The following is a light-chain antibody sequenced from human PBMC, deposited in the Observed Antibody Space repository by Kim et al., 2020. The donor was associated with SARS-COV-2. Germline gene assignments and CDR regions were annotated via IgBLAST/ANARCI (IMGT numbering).Light chain of an antibody. Sequence: QSALTQPASVSGSPGQSITISCTGTSSDVGAYNYVSWYQQHPGKAPKLMIYDVSKRPSGVSDRFSGSKSVNTASLTISGLQAEDEADYHCSSYRSSNTYVFGTGTKVTVL. CDR1: SSDVGAYNY. CDR3: SSYRSSNTYV. CDR2: DVS. V-gene: IGLV2-14*03. J-gene: IGLJ1*01.